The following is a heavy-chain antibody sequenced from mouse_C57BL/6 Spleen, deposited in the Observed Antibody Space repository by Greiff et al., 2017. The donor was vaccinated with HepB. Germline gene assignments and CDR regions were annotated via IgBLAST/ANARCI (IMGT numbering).Heavy chain of an antibody. CDR1: GYAFSSSW. Sequence: VQLQQSGPELVKPGASVKISCKASGYAFSSSWMNWVKQRPGKGLEWIGRIYPGDGDTNYNGKFKGKATLTADKSSSTAYMQLSSLTSEDSAVYFCARSGHNLLRRYFDYWGQGTTLTVSS. CDR2: IYPGDGDT. D-gene: IGHD1-1*01. J-gene: IGHJ2*01. CDR3: ARSGHNLLRRYFDY. V-gene: IGHV1-82*01.